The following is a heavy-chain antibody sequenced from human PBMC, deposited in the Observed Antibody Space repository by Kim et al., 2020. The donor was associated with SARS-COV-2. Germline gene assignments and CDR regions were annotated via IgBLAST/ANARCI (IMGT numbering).Heavy chain of an antibody. CDR2: TP. D-gene: IGHD2-21*01. CDR3: ARDPLLGYAL. V-gene: IGHV7-4-1*02. Sequence: TPTYAQGFTGRFVFSLDTSVSTAYLQISSLKAEDTAVYYCARDPLLGYALWGQGTMVTVSS. J-gene: IGHJ3*01.